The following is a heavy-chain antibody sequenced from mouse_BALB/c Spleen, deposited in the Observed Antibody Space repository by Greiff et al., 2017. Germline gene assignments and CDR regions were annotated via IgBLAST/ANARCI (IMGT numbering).Heavy chain of an antibody. CDR3: ARSYGSSYWYFDV. CDR1: GYAFTSYN. CDR2: IDPYNGGT. J-gene: IGHJ1*01. D-gene: IGHD1-1*01. Sequence: VQLKESGPELVKPGASVKVSCKASGYAFTSYNMYWVKQSHGKSLEWIGYIDPYNGGTSYNQKFKGKATLTVDKSSSTAYMHLNSLTSEDSAVYYCARSYGSSYWYFDVWGAGTTVTVSS. V-gene: IGHV1S135*01.